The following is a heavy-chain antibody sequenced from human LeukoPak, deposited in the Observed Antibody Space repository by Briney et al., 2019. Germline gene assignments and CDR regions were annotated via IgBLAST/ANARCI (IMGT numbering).Heavy chain of an antibody. CDR1: GFTFGTYW. CDR3: ARVVTGTRPFDY. Sequence: GGSLRLSCAASGFTFGTYWMTWVRQAPGKGLEWVAHVKQDGSDKYYVDSVKGRFTISRDNAKNSLYLQMNSLRAEDTAVYYCARVVTGTRPFDYWGQGTLVTVSS. D-gene: IGHD1-7*01. V-gene: IGHV3-7*05. J-gene: IGHJ4*02. CDR2: VKQDGSDK.